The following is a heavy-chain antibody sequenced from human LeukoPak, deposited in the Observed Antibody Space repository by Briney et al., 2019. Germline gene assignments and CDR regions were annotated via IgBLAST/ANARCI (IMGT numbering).Heavy chain of an antibody. V-gene: IGHV3-23*01. CDR3: AKVSGVGATAFDI. D-gene: IGHD1-26*01. Sequence: GGSLRLSCAVSGLTFSIYAMSWVRHAPGGGLEWVSAISRRGGRTIYGDSVKGRFTISRDNSKNTLYLQMNSLRAEDTAVYYCAKVSGVGATAFDIWGKGTMVTVSS. CDR2: ISRRGGRT. J-gene: IGHJ3*02. CDR1: GLTFSIYA.